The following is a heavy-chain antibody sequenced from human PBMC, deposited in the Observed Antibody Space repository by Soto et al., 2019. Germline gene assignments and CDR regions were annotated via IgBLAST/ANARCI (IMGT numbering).Heavy chain of an antibody. D-gene: IGHD3-3*01. V-gene: IGHV5-51*01. CDR3: ARQSYDFWSGYYYYYGMDV. Sequence: GESLKISCKGSGYSFIDYWIGWVRQVPGKGLEWMGVIYPGDSDTRYSPSFQGQVTISADKSISTAYLQWSSLKASDTAMYYCARQSYDFWSGYYYYYGMDVWGQGTTVTVSS. CDR1: GYSFIDYW. CDR2: IYPGDSDT. J-gene: IGHJ6*02.